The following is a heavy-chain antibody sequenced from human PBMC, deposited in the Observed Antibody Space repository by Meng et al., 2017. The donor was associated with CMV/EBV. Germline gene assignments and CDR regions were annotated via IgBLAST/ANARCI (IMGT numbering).Heavy chain of an antibody. CDR1: GFTFSNFD. CDR3: AKLAGSSWYGSYFDY. V-gene: IGHV3-23*03. Sequence: GESLKISCAASGFTFSNFDMSWVRQAPGKGLEWVSFIYRGGVSTYYADSVRGRFTISRDNSRNALYLPMNSLRAEDTAVYYCAKLAGSSWYGSYFDYWGQGTLVTVSS. D-gene: IGHD6-13*01. J-gene: IGHJ4*02. CDR2: IYRGGVST.